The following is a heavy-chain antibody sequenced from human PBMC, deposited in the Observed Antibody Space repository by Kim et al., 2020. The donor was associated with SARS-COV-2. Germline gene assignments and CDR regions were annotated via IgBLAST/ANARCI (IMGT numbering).Heavy chain of an antibody. CDR2: IYSGGST. CDR3: ARVDFRELQHDY. V-gene: IGHV3-53*01. Sequence: GGSLRLSCAASGFTVSSNYMSWVRQAPGKGLEWVSVIYSGGSTYYADSVKGRFTISRDNSKNTLYLQMNSLRAEDTAVYYCARVDFRELQHDYWGQGTLVTVSS. J-gene: IGHJ4*02. CDR1: GFTVSSNY. D-gene: IGHD1-26*01.